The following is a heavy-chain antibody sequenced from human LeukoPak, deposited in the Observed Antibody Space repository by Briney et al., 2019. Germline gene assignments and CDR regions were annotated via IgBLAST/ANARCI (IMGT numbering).Heavy chain of an antibody. J-gene: IGHJ6*02. Sequence: PSETLSLTCTDSGGSISSYYWSWIRQPPGKGLEWIGYIYYSGSTNYNPSLKSRVTISVDTSKNQFSLKLSSVTAADTAVYYCARDTIFLGMDVWGQGTTVTVSS. V-gene: IGHV4-59*01. D-gene: IGHD2/OR15-2a*01. CDR2: IYYSGST. CDR3: ARDTIFLGMDV. CDR1: GGSISSYY.